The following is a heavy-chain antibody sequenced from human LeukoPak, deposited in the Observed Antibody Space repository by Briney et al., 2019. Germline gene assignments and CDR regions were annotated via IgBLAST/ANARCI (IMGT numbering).Heavy chain of an antibody. CDR3: AKGAGSSSAVY. CDR1: GFTFSSYA. D-gene: IGHD6-6*01. V-gene: IGHV3-23*01. Sequence: GGSLRLSCAASGFTFSSYATSWVRQAPGKGLEWVSAISGSGGSTYYADSVKGRFTISRDNSKNTLYLQMNSLRAEDTTVYYCAKGAGSSSAVYWGQGTLVTVSS. J-gene: IGHJ4*02. CDR2: ISGSGGST.